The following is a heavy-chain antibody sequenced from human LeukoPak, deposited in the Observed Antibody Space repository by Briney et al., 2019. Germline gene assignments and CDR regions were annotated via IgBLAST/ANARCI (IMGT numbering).Heavy chain of an antibody. CDR2: INPNSGGT. CDR1: GYTFTGYY. D-gene: IGHD3-3*01. CDR3: ARGYDFWSGYYPEYGMDV. J-gene: IGHJ6*02. Sequence: ASMKVSCKASGYTFTGYYMHWVRQAPGQGLEWMGWINPNSGGTNYAQKFQGRVTMTRDTSISTAYMELSRLRSDYTAVYYCARGYDFWSGYYPEYGMDVWGQGTKVTVSS. V-gene: IGHV1-2*02.